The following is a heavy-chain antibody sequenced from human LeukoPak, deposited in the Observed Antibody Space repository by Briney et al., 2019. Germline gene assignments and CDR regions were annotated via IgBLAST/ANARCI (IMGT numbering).Heavy chain of an antibody. Sequence: GGSLRLSCAASGFTYNRHAMHWVRQAPGKGLEWVAVIRYDGSNKYYADSVKGRFTISRDNSKNTLYLQMNSLRAEDTAVYYCARAGGSYYPYYYYGMDVWGQGTAVTVSS. V-gene: IGHV3-33*01. D-gene: IGHD1-26*01. CDR2: IRYDGSNK. CDR1: GFTYNRHA. CDR3: ARAGGSYYPYYYYGMDV. J-gene: IGHJ6*02.